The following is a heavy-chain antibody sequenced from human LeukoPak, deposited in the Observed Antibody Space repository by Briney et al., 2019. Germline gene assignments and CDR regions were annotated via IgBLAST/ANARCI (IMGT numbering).Heavy chain of an antibody. CDR3: AKDREGFEGFGELGVDY. V-gene: IGHV3-23*01. J-gene: IGHJ4*02. CDR2: ISGSGGST. CDR1: GFTFSSYA. Sequence: PGGSLRLSCAASGFTFSSYAMSWVRQAPGKGLEWVSAISGSGGSTYYADSVKGRFTISRDNSKNTLYLQMNSLRAEDTAVYYCAKDREGFEGFGELGVDYWGQGTLVTVSS. D-gene: IGHD3-10*01.